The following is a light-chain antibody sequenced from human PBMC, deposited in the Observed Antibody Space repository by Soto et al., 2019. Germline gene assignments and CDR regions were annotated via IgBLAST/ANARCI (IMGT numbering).Light chain of an antibody. CDR1: SSNIGNNY. Sequence: QSVLTQPPSVSAAPGQKVTISCSGFSSNIGNNYVSWYQQVPGTAPKLLIYENNKRPSGIPDRFSGSKSGTSATLDITGLQTGDEADYYCGTCDSSRSAGVFGGGTKLTVL. CDR2: ENN. J-gene: IGLJ2*01. CDR3: GTCDSSRSAGV. V-gene: IGLV1-51*01.